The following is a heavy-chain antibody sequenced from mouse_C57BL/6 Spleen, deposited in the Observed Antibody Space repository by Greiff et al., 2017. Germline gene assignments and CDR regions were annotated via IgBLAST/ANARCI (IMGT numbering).Heavy chain of an antibody. D-gene: IGHD1-1*01. Sequence: QVQLKQSGAELVRPGTSVKVSCKASGYAFTSYWMEWVKQRPGQGLEWIGEINPGSGGTNYNEKFKGKATLTADKSSSTAYMQLSSLTSEDSAVYFCASWLDDYGSSHYWGQGTLVTVSA. J-gene: IGHJ3*01. CDR2: INPGSGGT. CDR3: ASWLDDYGSSHY. V-gene: IGHV1-54*01. CDR1: GYAFTSYW.